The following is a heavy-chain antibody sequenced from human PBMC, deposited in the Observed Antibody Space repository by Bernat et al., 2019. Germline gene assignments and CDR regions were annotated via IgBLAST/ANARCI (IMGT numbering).Heavy chain of an antibody. CDR1: GFTFSTYT. CDR2: ISYDESKK. Sequence: QVQLVESGGGVVQPGRSLRLSCAASGFTFSTYTMHWVRQAPGKGLEWVAVISYDESKKYYADSVKGRFTISRDNSKNTLYLQMNSLRAEETAVYYCARGGQQPQYYYMDVWGKGTTVIVSS. CDR3: ARGGQQPQYYYMDV. J-gene: IGHJ6*03. V-gene: IGHV3-30-3*01. D-gene: IGHD6-13*01.